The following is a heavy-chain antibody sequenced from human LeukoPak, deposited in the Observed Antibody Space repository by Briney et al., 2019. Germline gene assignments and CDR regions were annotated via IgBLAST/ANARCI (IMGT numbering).Heavy chain of an antibody. CDR2: INDSGGST. CDR3: ATSGFGSGSYYAAFDY. D-gene: IGHD3-10*01. J-gene: IGHJ4*02. V-gene: IGHV3-23*01. Sequence: GGSLRLSCAASGFTFSSYAMSWVRQAPGRGLEWVSVINDSGGSTYYADSVRGRFTISRDNSKNTMYLQMDSLRAEDTAVYYCATSGFGSGSYYAAFDYWGQGTLVTVSS. CDR1: GFTFSSYA.